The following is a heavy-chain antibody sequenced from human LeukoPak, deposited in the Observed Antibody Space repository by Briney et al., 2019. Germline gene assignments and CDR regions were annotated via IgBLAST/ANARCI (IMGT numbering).Heavy chain of an antibody. D-gene: IGHD6-6*01. V-gene: IGHV4-38-2*02. CDR2: IYHSGST. CDR3: ASRAAHFDY. Sequence: PSETLSLTCSVSGYSISSGYYWGWIRQPPGKGLEWIGSIYHSGSTYYNPSLKSRVTISLDTSKNQFSLKLSSVTAADTAVYYCASRAAHFDYWGQGTLVTVSS. CDR1: GYSISSGYY. J-gene: IGHJ4*02.